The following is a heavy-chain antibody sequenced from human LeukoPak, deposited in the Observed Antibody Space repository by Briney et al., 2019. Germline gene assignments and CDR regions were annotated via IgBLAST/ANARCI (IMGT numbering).Heavy chain of an antibody. Sequence: SETLSLTCTVSGDSISPSSDFWAWLRQSPGKGLEWIGNIFYSGRAYYNPSLESRVTMSIDTSKNQFSLNLNSVTATDTAVYYCARRQYYDGVDYWGQGTLVTVSS. V-gene: IGHV4-39*01. D-gene: IGHD3-22*01. CDR1: GDSISPSSDF. CDR2: IFYSGRA. CDR3: ARRQYYDGVDY. J-gene: IGHJ4*02.